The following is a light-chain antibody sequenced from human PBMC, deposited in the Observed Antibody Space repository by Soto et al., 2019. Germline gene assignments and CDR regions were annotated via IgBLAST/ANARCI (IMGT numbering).Light chain of an antibody. Sequence: QSALTQPASVSGSPGQSITISCTGTSNDVGTYNLVSLYQQYPGKAPKLMIYEVIKRPSGVSNRFSGSKSGNPASLTISGLQAEDEADYFCCSYASGSTWVFGGGTKLTVL. J-gene: IGLJ3*02. CDR1: SNDVGTYNL. V-gene: IGLV2-23*02. CDR3: CSYASGSTWV. CDR2: EVI.